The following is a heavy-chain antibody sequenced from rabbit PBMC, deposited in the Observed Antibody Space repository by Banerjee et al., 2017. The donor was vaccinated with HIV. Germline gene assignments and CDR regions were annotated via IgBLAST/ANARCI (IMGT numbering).Heavy chain of an antibody. J-gene: IGHJ4*01. Sequence: QEQLVESGGGLVQPGGSLTLTCTASGFDFSSYGVSWVRQAPGKGLEWIGYIDPIFGTTYYASWVNGRFTISSHNAQNTLYLQLNSLTAADTATYFCMRDRYTSSSGYFALWGPGTLVTVS. CDR3: MRDRYTSSSGYFAL. CDR2: IDPIFGTT. CDR1: GFDFSSYG. D-gene: IGHD1-1*01. V-gene: IGHV1S47*01.